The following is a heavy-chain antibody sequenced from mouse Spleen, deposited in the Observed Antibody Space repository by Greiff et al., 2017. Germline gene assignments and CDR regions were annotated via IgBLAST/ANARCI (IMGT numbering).Heavy chain of an antibody. CDR3: ASPYDGYAWFAY. D-gene: IGHD2-3*01. J-gene: IGHJ3*01. Sequence: VKLQESGAELARPGASVKMSCKASGYTFTSYWMHWVKQRPGQGLEWIGYINPSSGYTKYNQKFKDKATLTADKSSSTAYMQLSSLTYEDSAVYYCASPYDGYAWFAYWGQGTLVTVSA. CDR1: GYTFTSYW. V-gene: IGHV1-7*01. CDR2: INPSSGYT.